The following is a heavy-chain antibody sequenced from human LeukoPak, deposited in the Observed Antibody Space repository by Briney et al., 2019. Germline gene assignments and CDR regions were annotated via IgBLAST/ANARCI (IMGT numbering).Heavy chain of an antibody. Sequence: GGSLRLSCAASGFRLGKYAMHRVRHAPSKGLEWVVDISYDGGHTDYISSVKGRFTVSRDNSKNTLYLQMNSLRAEDTSVYYCARELAALDYWGQGTLVTVYS. D-gene: IGHD6-13*01. CDR2: ISYDGGHT. CDR3: ARELAALDY. V-gene: IGHV3-30*04. CDR1: GFRLGKYA. J-gene: IGHJ4*02.